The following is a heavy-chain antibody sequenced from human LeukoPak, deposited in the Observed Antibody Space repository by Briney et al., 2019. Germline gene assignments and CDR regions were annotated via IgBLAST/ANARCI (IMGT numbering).Heavy chain of an antibody. CDR3: AAGQSRWYFDY. Sequence: SQTPSLTCTVSGGSISSGGYYWSWIRQHPGKGLEWIGYIYYSGSTYYNPSLKSRVTISVDTSKNQFSLKLSSVTAADTAVYYCAAGQSRWYFDYWGQGTLVTVSS. V-gene: IGHV4-31*03. CDR2: IYYSGST. CDR1: GGSISSGGYY. J-gene: IGHJ4*02.